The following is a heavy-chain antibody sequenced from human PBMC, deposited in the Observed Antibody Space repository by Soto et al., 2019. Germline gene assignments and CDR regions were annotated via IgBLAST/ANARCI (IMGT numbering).Heavy chain of an antibody. Sequence: GGSLRLSCAASGFTFSSYAMSWVRQAPGKGLEWVSAISGSGGSTYYADSVKGRFTISRDNSKNTLYLQLNSLRAEDTAVYYCAKVFSSCWYPWSYLPHSGQGSLVIVSA. V-gene: IGHV3-23*01. CDR1: GFTFSSYA. D-gene: IGHD6-13*01. CDR2: ISGSGGST. J-gene: IGHJ1*01. CDR3: AKVFSSCWYPWSYLPH.